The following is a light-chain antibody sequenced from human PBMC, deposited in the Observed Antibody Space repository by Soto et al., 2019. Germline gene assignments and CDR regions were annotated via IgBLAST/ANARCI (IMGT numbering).Light chain of an antibody. Sequence: QSALTQPASVSGSPGQSITISCTGTSSDVGGYNYVSWYQQHPGKAPKLLIYEVSDRPSGVADRFSGSKSGKTASLTISGLQAEDESDYYCNSYKNSGTHVFGTGTKVTVL. V-gene: IGLV2-14*01. J-gene: IGLJ1*01. CDR3: NSYKNSGTHV. CDR2: EVS. CDR1: SSDVGGYNY.